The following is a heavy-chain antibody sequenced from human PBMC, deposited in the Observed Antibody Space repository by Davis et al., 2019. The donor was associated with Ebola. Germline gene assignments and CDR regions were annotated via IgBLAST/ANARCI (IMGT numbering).Heavy chain of an antibody. V-gene: IGHV4-38-2*02. CDR3: ATGYYFREADAFDI. CDR2: IYHSGST. D-gene: IGHD3-10*01. Sequence: PSETLSLTCTVSGYSISSGYYWGWIRQPPGKGLEWIGSIYHSGSTYYNPSLKSRVTISVDTSKNQFSLKLSSVTAADTAVYYCATGYYFREADAFDIWGQGTMVTVSS. CDR1: GYSISSGYY. J-gene: IGHJ3*02.